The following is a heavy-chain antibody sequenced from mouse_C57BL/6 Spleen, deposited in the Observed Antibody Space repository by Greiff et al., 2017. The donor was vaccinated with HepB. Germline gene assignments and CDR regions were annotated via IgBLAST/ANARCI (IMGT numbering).Heavy chain of an antibody. D-gene: IGHD1-1*01. CDR1: GYTFTGYW. CDR3: ARRDYGSPFAY. Sequence: QVQLKQSGAELMKPGASVKLSCKATGYTFTGYWIEWVKQRPGHGLEWIGEILPGSGSTNYNEKFKGKATFTADTSSNTAYMQLSSLTTEDSAIYYCARRDYGSPFAYWGQGTLVTVSA. J-gene: IGHJ3*01. CDR2: ILPGSGST. V-gene: IGHV1-9*01.